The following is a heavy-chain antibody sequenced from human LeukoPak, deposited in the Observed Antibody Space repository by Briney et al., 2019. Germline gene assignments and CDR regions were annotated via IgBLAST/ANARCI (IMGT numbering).Heavy chain of an antibody. J-gene: IGHJ4*02. CDR1: GFAFSDYS. D-gene: IGHD5-18*01. CDR2: ISSSDNTI. V-gene: IGHV3-48*02. Sequence: GGSLRLSCAASGFAFSDYSMNWVRQAPGKGLEWVSYISSSDNTIHYADSAKGRFTISRDNAKNSLYLEMNSLRDEDTAVYYCARVQRGYSYGRLDYWGQGTLVTVSS. CDR3: ARVQRGYSYGRLDY.